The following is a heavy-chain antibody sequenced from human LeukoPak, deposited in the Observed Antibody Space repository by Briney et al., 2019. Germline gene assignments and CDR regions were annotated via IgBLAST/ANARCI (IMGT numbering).Heavy chain of an antibody. D-gene: IGHD3-22*01. V-gene: IGHV3-30-3*01. Sequence: PGGSLRLSCAASGFTFSSYAMHWVRQAPGKGLEWVAVISYDGSNKYYADSVKGRFTISRDNAKNSLYLQMNSLRAEDTAVYYCASDGLGLFPFDAFDIWGQGTMVTVSS. CDR3: ASDGLGLFPFDAFDI. CDR2: ISYDGSNK. CDR1: GFTFSSYA. J-gene: IGHJ3*02.